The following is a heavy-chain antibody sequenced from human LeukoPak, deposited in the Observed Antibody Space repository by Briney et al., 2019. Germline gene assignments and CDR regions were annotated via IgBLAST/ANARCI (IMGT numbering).Heavy chain of an antibody. J-gene: IGHJ6*02. CDR2: ISGSGGST. CDR3: AKKRSGQYSGYDMWYYYGMDV. V-gene: IGHV3-23*01. D-gene: IGHD5-12*01. Sequence: GGSLRLSCAASGFTFSSYAMSWVRQAPGKGLEWVSAISGSGGSTYYADSVKGRFTISRDNSKNTLYLQMNSLRAEDTAVYYCAKKRSGQYSGYDMWYYYGMDVRGQGTTVTVSS. CDR1: GFTFSSYA.